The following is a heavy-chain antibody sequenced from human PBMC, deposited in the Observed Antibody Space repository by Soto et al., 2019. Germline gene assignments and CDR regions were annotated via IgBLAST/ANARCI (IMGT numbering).Heavy chain of an antibody. CDR3: ARPWVDALFDP. V-gene: IGHV4-39*01. CDR1: GGSISSSSYY. J-gene: IGHJ5*02. Sequence: SETLSLTCSVSGGSISSSSYYWGWIRQTPGKGLEWIGSIYYTGSTHYNPSLKSRVTISVDASTNQFSLKLSSVTAADTAIYYCARPWVDALFDPWGPGTLVTVSS. D-gene: IGHD1-26*01. CDR2: IYYTGST.